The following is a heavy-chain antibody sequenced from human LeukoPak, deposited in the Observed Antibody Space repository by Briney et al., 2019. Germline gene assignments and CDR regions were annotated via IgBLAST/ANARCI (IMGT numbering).Heavy chain of an antibody. CDR3: AKVYRDNGDYFAFNV. D-gene: IGHD4-17*01. CDR1: GFTFSSYG. V-gene: IGHV3-33*06. CDR2: IWFDGKNE. Sequence: GGSLRLSCAASGFTFSSYGMHWVRQAPGKGLEWVADIWFDGKNEHFADSVKGRFTISRDNSKNTMYLQINSLRAEDTAVYYCAKVYRDNGDYFAFNVWGQGSMVTVSS. J-gene: IGHJ3*01.